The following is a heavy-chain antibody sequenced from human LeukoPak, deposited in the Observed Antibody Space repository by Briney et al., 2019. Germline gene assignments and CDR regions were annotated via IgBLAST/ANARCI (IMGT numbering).Heavy chain of an antibody. CDR2: IYYSGST. CDR3: ARVGRYSSSWSRGVGWFDP. V-gene: IGHV4-59*08. Sequence: SETLSLTCTVSGGSISSYYWSWIRQPPGKGLEWIGYIYYSGSTNYNPSLKSRVTISVDASKNQFSLKLSSVTAADTAVYYCARVGRYSSSWSRGVGWFDPWGQGTLVTVSS. D-gene: IGHD6-13*01. J-gene: IGHJ5*02. CDR1: GGSISSYY.